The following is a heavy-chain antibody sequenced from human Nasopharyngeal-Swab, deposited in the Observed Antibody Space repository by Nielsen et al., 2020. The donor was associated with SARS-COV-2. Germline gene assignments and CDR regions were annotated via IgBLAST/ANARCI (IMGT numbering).Heavy chain of an antibody. Sequence: ASVKVSCKVSGYTLTELSMHWVRQAPGKGLEWMGGFDPEDGETIYAQKFQGRVTMTEDTSTDPAYMELSSLRSEDTAVYYCATVPAAAGTQAVWYWGQGTLVTVSS. CDR1: GYTLTELS. J-gene: IGHJ4*02. CDR3: ATVPAAAGTQAVWY. D-gene: IGHD6-13*01. V-gene: IGHV1-24*01. CDR2: FDPEDGET.